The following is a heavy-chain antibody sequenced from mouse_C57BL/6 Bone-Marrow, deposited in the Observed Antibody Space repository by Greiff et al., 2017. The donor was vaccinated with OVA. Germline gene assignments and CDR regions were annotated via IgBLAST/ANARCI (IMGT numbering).Heavy chain of an antibody. CDR2: IYPGSGNT. D-gene: IGHD1-1*01. CDR1: GYTFTDYY. CDR3: ARADYYGSSYDAMDY. J-gene: IGHJ4*01. Sequence: QVQLQQSGAELVRPGASVKLSCKASGYTFTDYYINWVKQRTGQGLEWIARIYPGSGNTYYNEKFKGKATLTAEKSSSTAYMQLSSLTSEDSAVYFCARADYYGSSYDAMDYWGQGTSVTVSP. V-gene: IGHV1-76*01.